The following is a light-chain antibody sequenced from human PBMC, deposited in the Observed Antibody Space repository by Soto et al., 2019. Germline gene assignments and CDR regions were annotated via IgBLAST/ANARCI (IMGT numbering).Light chain of an antibody. CDR2: WAS. CDR3: QQYYGTPPYT. Sequence: DIVMTQSPDSLAASLGERATINCKSSQSVLYSSNNKYYLAWYQQKPGQPPKLLIYWASTRESGVPDRFSGSGSGTDFTLTISSLQAEDVAVYYCQQYYGTPPYTFGQGTKLEIK. CDR1: QSVLYSSNNKYY. V-gene: IGKV4-1*01. J-gene: IGKJ2*01.